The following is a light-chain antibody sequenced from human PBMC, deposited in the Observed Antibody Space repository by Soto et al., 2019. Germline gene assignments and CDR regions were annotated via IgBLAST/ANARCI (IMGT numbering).Light chain of an antibody. CDR2: DVT. CDR1: SSDVGGYNY. V-gene: IGLV2-14*03. CDR3: SSYTSINTIVL. Sequence: QSALTQPASVSGSPGQSITISCTGTSSDVGGYNYVSWYQHHPGKAPKLMIYDVTNRPSGVSNRFSGSKSGNTASLTISGLQAEDEADYYCSSYTSINTIVLFGGGTKLTVL. J-gene: IGLJ2*01.